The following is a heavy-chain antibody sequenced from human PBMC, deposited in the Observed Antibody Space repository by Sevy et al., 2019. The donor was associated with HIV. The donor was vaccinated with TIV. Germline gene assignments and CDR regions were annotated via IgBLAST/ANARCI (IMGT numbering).Heavy chain of an antibody. V-gene: IGHV1-24*01. Sequence: ASVKVSCKVSGYTLTELSMHWVRQAPGKGLEWMGGFDPEDGETIYAQKFQGRVTMTEDTSTDTAYMELSSLRSEDTAVYYCATSEVVPAARDAFDIWGQGTMVTVSS. J-gene: IGHJ3*02. CDR3: ATSEVVPAARDAFDI. CDR2: FDPEDGET. CDR1: GYTLTELS. D-gene: IGHD2-2*01.